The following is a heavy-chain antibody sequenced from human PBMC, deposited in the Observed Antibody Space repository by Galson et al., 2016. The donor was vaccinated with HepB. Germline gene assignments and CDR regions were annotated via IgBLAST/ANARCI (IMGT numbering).Heavy chain of an antibody. CDR1: GFIFNNAW. D-gene: IGHD1-26*01. V-gene: IGHV3-15*07. J-gene: IGHJ4*02. CDR2: IKSKNDGGTI. CDR3: TTYGLVATTAFDY. Sequence: SLRLSCAASGFIFNNAWMNWVRQAPGKGLEWVGRIKSKNDGGTIEYAAPVKGRFTISRDDSENTMYLQMSSLKTEDTAVYHCTTYGLVATTAFDYWGQGTLVTVSS.